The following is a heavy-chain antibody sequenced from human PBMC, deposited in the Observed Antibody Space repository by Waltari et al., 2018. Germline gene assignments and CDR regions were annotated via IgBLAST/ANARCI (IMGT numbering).Heavy chain of an antibody. V-gene: IGHV4-39*07. CDR2: VHHSGRN. CDR1: GGYINSGSYY. Sequence: QLQLQESGPGLVKPSETLSLTCTVSGGYINSGSYYWGWIRQFPGKGLEWIGEVHHSGRNHYNPSLKSRVTISLAPSKNQVSLNLTSLTAADTAVYYCARHHFSFGYISDYWGQGTLVTVSS. CDR3: ARHHFSFGYISDY. D-gene: IGHD5-18*01. J-gene: IGHJ4*02.